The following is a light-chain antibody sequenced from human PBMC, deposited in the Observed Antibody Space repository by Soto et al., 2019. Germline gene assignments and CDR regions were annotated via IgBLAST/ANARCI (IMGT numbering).Light chain of an antibody. CDR1: QGISYN. CDR3: QQRNVWPPIT. J-gene: IGKJ5*01. CDR2: RAS. V-gene: IGKV3-15*01. Sequence: EIVLTQSPATLSVSPGERATRSCRASQGISYNLAWFQQRPGQAPRLLIYRASTRATNIPARFSGSGSGTEFTLTFNSLEPEDFAVYYCQQRNVWPPITFGQGTRLEIK.